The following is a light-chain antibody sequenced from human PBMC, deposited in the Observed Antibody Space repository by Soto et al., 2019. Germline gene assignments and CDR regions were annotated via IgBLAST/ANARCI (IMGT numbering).Light chain of an antibody. V-gene: IGLV2-11*01. CDR2: DVN. Sequence: QSVLAQPRSVSGSPGQSVTISCTATDHDIGTFEYVSWFQQHPGKAPKFMIYDVNKRPSGVPDRFSASKSGNTASLTISGLQADDEADYYCCSYTGSLWLFGGGTKLTVL. CDR3: CSYTGSLWL. CDR1: DHDIGTFEY. J-gene: IGLJ3*02.